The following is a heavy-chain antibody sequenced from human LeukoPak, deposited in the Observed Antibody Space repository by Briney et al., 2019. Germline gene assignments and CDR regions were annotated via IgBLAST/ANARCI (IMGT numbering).Heavy chain of an antibody. V-gene: IGHV4-39*01. J-gene: IGHJ4*02. D-gene: IGHD1-26*01. CDR3: ARRTSNPVGAIDY. CDR1: GASISSSDYY. CDR2: ISSSGST. Sequence: SETLSLTCTVSGASISSSDYYWGWIRQPPGKGLEWIGAISSSGSTYYNPSLKSRVTISIDSPKNQFSLKLSSVTAADTAVYYCARRTSNPVGAIDYWGQGALVTVSS.